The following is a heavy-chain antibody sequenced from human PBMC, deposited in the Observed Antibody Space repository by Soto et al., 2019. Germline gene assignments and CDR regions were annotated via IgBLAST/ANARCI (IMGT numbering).Heavy chain of an antibody. J-gene: IGHJ4*02. CDR2: ISPILGIT. CDR3: ASPNPQRGSGLLFDY. CDR1: GGTFSSYT. D-gene: IGHD3-10*01. Sequence: QVQLVQSGAEVKKPGSSVKVSCKASGGTFSSYTISWVRQAPGQGLEGMGRISPILGITNYAQKFQGRVTITADKSTSTAYMELSSLRSEDTAVSYCASPNPQRGSGLLFDYWGQGTLVTVSS. V-gene: IGHV1-69*02.